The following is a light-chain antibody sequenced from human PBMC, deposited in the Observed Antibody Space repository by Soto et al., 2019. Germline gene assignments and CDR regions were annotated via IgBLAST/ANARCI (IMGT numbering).Light chain of an antibody. CDR2: DAS. CDR1: QSVSTY. V-gene: IGKV3-11*01. CDR3: QQYVSSPAT. Sequence: ETVLTQSPATLSLSPGERATLSCRASQSVSTYLAWYQQKPGQAPRLLIYDASNRATGIPARFSGSGSGTDFTLTISRLEPEDFAVYFCQQYVSSPATFGQGTKVDIK. J-gene: IGKJ1*01.